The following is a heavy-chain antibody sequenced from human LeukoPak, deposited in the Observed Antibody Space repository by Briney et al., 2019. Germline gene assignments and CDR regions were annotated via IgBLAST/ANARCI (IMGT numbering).Heavy chain of an antibody. CDR2: ISYDGSEK. D-gene: IGHD3-3*02. J-gene: IGHJ4*02. CDR1: GFTFSDYG. CDR3: TFLGS. V-gene: IGHV3-30*03. Sequence: GGSLRLSCAASGFTFSDYGIHWVRQAPGKGLEWVAMISYDGSEKYFADSVKGRFTISRDNSKNTLYMQMNSLRAEDTAVYYCTFLGSWGQGTLVTVSS.